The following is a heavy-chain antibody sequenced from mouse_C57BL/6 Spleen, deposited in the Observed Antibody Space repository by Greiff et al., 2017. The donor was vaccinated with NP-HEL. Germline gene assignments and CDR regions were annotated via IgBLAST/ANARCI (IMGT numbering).Heavy chain of an antibody. CDR2: ISPRSGNT. D-gene: IGHD3-3*01. CDR3: ARSRDPYAMDY. V-gene: IGHV1-81*01. CDR1: GYTFTSYG. Sequence: QVQLKESGAELARPGASVKLSCKASGYTFTSYGISWVKQRTGQGLEWIGEISPRSGNTYYNEKFKGKATLTADKSSSTAYMELRSLTSEDSAVYFCARSRDPYAMDYWGQGTSVTVSS. J-gene: IGHJ4*01.